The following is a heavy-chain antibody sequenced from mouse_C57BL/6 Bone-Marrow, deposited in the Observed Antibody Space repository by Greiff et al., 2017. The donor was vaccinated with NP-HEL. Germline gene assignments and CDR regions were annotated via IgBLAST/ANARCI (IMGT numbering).Heavy chain of an antibody. CDR1: GFNIKDDY. V-gene: IGHV14-4*01. J-gene: IGHJ1*03. Sequence: VQLQQSGAELVRPGASVKLSCTASGFNIKDDYMHWVKQRPEQGLEWIGWIDPENGDTEYASQFQGKATITADTSSNTAYLQLSSLTSEDTAVYYCTGYSNYWYFDVWGTGTTVTVSS. D-gene: IGHD2-5*01. CDR3: TGYSNYWYFDV. CDR2: IDPENGDT.